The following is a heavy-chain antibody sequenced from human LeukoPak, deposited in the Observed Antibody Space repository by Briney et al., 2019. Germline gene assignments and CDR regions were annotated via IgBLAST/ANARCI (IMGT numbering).Heavy chain of an antibody. D-gene: IGHD3-22*01. CDR3: ARDYYDGSGYLQTYYFDY. CDR2: INPNSGGT. CDR1: GYTFTGYY. V-gene: IGHV1-2*02. J-gene: IGHJ4*02. Sequence: ASVKVSCKASGYTFTGYYMHWVRQAPGQGLEWMGWINPNSGGTNYAQKFQGRVTMTRDTSISTAYMELSRLRSDDTAVYYCARDYYDGSGYLQTYYFDYWGQGTLVTVSS.